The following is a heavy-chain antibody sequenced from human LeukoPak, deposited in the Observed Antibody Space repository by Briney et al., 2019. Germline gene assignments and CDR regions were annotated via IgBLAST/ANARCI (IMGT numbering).Heavy chain of an antibody. D-gene: IGHD3-10*01. CDR2: ISTYNGNT. J-gene: IGHJ6*03. CDR1: GYTFISYG. CDR3: ARGPYIGDDYYYMDV. V-gene: IGHV1-18*01. Sequence: ASVKVSCKASGYTFISYGISWVRQAPGQGLEWMGWISTYNGNTNYAQKLQGRVTMTTDTSTSTAYMELRSLRSEDTAVYYCARGPYIGDDYYYMDVWGKGTTVTISS.